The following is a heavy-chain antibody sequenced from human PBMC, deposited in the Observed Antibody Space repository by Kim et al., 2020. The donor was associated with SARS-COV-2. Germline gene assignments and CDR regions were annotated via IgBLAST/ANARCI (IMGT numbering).Heavy chain of an antibody. CDR3: ARNSGPVAGHYYYYYGMDV. CDR2: IYHSGTT. Sequence: SETLSLTCAVSGDSISNSNWWSWVRQPPGKGLQWIGEIYHSGTTNYNPSLKSRVTISVDKSKNQFSLKLTSVTAADTAVYYCARNSGPVAGHYYYYYGMDVWGQGTTVTVSS. D-gene: IGHD6-19*01. J-gene: IGHJ6*02. V-gene: IGHV4-4*02. CDR1: GDSISNSNW.